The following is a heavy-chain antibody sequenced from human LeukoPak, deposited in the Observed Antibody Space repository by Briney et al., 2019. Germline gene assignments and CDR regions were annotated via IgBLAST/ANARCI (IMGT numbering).Heavy chain of an antibody. V-gene: IGHV3-15*01. CDR1: GFTFSNAW. CDR2: IKSKTDGGTT. J-gene: IGHJ4*02. Sequence: PGGSLRLSCAASGFTFSNAWMSWVRQAPGKGLEWVGRIKSKTDGGTTDYAAPVKGRFTISRDDPKNTLYLQMNSLKTEDTAVYYCTTWPDSSGYYYFDYWGQGTLVTVSS. D-gene: IGHD3-22*01. CDR3: TTWPDSSGYYYFDY.